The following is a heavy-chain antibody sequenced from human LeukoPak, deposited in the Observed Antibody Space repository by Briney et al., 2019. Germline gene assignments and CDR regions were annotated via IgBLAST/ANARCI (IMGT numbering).Heavy chain of an antibody. D-gene: IGHD3-10*01. Sequence: SETLSLTCTVSGGSISSYYWSWIRQPPGKGLEWIGYIYYSGSTNYNPSLKSRVTISVDTSKNQFSLKLSSVTAADTAVYYCARDLRGYYGSGSYSWFDPWGQGTLVTVSS. V-gene: IGHV4-59*01. CDR1: GGSISSYY. CDR2: IYYSGST. CDR3: ARDLRGYYGSGSYSWFDP. J-gene: IGHJ5*02.